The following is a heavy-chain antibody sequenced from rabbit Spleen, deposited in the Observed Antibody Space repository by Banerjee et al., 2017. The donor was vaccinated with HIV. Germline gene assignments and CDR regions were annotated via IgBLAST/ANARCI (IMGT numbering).Heavy chain of an antibody. Sequence: QQVVESGGGLVKPGASLTLTCKASGFSFSSGYYISWVRQAPGKGLEWIGCIYTGNGKTYYAGWAKGRFTISKASSTTVSLQMTSLTAADTATYFCARDSGIIGWNFYLWGQGTLVTVS. CDR2: IYTGNGKT. CDR3: ARDSGIIGWNFYL. J-gene: IGHJ3*01. CDR1: GFSFSSGYY. D-gene: IGHD1-1*01. V-gene: IGHV1S40*01.